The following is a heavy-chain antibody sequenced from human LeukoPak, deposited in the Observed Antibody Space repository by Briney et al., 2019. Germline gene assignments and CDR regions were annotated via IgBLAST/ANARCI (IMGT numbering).Heavy chain of an antibody. CDR2: VSYDGSNR. D-gene: IGHD6-13*01. V-gene: IGHV3-30*18. CDR1: GFTFSSYG. J-gene: IGHJ4*02. Sequence: HPGGSLRLSCAASGFTFSSYGMHWVRQAPGKGLEWVAVVSYDGSNRYYADSVKGRFTISRDNSKNTLYLQMNSLRVEDTAVYHCVKDFGSNWFLPHDYWGQGTLVTVSS. CDR3: VKDFGSNWFLPHDY.